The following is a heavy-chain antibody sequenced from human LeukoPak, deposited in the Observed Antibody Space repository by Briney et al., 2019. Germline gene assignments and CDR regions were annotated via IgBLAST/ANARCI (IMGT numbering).Heavy chain of an antibody. J-gene: IGHJ4*02. D-gene: IGHD3-10*01. CDR3: ARVTHYYDSGSYPY. CDR1: GYSIRSGYY. CDR2: IYHSGTT. Sequence: SETLSLTCTASGYSIRSGYYWGWIRQSPGKGLEWIGNIYHSGTTYYNPSLKSRATISVDTSKNQFSLKLSSVTAADTAVYYCARVTHYYDSGSYPYWGQGTLVTVSS. V-gene: IGHV4-38-2*02.